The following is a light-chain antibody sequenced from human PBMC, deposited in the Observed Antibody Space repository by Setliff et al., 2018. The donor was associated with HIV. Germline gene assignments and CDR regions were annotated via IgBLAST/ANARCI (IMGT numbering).Light chain of an antibody. V-gene: IGLV2-14*01. CDR2: DVG. J-gene: IGLJ1*01. CDR3: SSYTSISTYV. CDR1: SSDVGGYDY. Sequence: QSALTQPASVSGSPGQSIAISCTGTSSDVGGYDYVSWFQQHPGKAPKLMIYDVGKRPSGVSNLFSGSKSDNTASLTISWLQAEDEADYFCSSYTSISTYVFGTGTKVTVL.